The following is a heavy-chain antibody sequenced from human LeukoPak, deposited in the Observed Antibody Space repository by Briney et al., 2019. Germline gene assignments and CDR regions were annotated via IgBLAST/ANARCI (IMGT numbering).Heavy chain of an antibody. V-gene: IGHV3-23*01. J-gene: IGHJ4*02. CDR2: NSGSGGST. CDR3: AKVRNWNDHFDY. D-gene: IGHD1-20*01. Sequence: GGSLSLSCAASGFIFSSYWMHWVREAPGKGLEWVSANSGSGGSTYYADSVKGRFTISRDNSKNTLSLKMNSMRAEDTAVYYCAKVRNWNDHFDYWGQGTLVTVSS. CDR1: GFIFSSYW.